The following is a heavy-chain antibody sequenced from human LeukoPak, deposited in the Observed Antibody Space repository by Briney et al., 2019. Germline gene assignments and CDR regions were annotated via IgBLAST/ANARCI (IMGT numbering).Heavy chain of an antibody. D-gene: IGHD3-10*01. J-gene: IGHJ3*02. V-gene: IGHV3-9*03. CDR2: ISWNSGSI. Sequence: GRSLRLSCAASGFIFDDYAVHWVRHAPGKGLAWVSGISWNSGSIAYADSVKGRFTISRDNAKNSLYLQMNSLRAEDMALYYCAKTLFGSGSPNAFDIWGQGTMVTVSS. CDR1: GFIFDDYA. CDR3: AKTLFGSGSPNAFDI.